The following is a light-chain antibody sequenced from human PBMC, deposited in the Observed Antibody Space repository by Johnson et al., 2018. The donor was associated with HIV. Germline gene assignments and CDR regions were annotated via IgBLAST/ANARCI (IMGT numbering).Light chain of an antibody. CDR1: SSNIGNNY. CDR3: GTWDSSLSAHYV. CDR2: DNN. V-gene: IGLV1-51*01. J-gene: IGLJ1*01. Sequence: LTQPPSVSAAPGQKVTISCSGSSSNIGNNYVSWYQQLPGTAPKLLIYDNNKRPSGIPDRFSGSKSGTSATLGITGLQTGDEADYYCGTWDSSLSAHYVFGTGAKVTFL.